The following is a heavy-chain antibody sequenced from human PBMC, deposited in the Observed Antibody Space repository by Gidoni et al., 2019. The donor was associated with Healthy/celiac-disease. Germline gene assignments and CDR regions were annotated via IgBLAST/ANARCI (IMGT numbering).Heavy chain of an antibody. Sequence: EVQLVESGGGLVQPGRSLRLSCAASGFTFDDYAMHWVRQAPGKGLEWVSGISWNSGSIGYADSVKGRFTISRDNAKNSLYLQMNSLRAEDTALYYCAKGGVEQLAPFDYWGQGTLVTVSS. CDR2: ISWNSGSI. J-gene: IGHJ4*02. D-gene: IGHD6-6*01. CDR3: AKGGVEQLAPFDY. CDR1: GFTFDDYA. V-gene: IGHV3-9*01.